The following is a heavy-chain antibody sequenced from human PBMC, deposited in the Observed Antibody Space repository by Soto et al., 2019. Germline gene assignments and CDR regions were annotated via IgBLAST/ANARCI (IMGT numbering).Heavy chain of an antibody. J-gene: IGHJ5*02. Sequence: EVQLLESGGGLVQPGGSLRLSCAASGFTFSSYAMSWVRQAPGKGLEWVSAISGSGGSTYYADSVKGRFTISRDNSKNTLYLQMNSLRAEDTAVYYCAKDRITYYYDSSGSNWFRPWGQGTLVAVTS. D-gene: IGHD3-22*01. CDR3: AKDRITYYYDSSGSNWFRP. CDR2: ISGSGGST. V-gene: IGHV3-23*01. CDR1: GFTFSSYA.